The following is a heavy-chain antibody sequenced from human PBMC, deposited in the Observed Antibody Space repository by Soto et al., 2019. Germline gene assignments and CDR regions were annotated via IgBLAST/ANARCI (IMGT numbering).Heavy chain of an antibody. J-gene: IGHJ4*02. CDR2: ISYAATNK. Sequence: QVQLVESGGGVVQPGRSLRLSCAASGFTFSSYGMHWVRQAPGKGLEWVAVISYAATNKYYADSVKGRFTISRDNSKNALFVQMNSRRVEQPALYYWAKGVFGRGCCGGGDYWAEGTQVTASS. D-gene: IGHD3-16*01. CDR3: AKGVFGRGCCGGGDY. V-gene: IGHV3-30*18. CDR1: GFTFSSYG.